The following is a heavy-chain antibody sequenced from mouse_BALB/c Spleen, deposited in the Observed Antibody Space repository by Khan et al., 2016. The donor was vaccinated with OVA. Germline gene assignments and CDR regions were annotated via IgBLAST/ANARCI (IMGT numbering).Heavy chain of an antibody. CDR2: IWAGGST. Sequence: QVQLKESGPGLVAPSQSLSITCTVSGFSLTNYGVHWVRQPPGKGLEWLGVIWAGGSTNYNSALMSRLSISKDDSKSQVFLKMNSLQTDDTAMYFCARNREPDYFDYWGQGTTLTVSS. CDR3: ARNREPDYFDY. V-gene: IGHV2-9*02. J-gene: IGHJ2*01. CDR1: GFSLTNYG.